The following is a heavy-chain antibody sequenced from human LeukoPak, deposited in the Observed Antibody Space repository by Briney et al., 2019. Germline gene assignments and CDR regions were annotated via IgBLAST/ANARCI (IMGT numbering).Heavy chain of an antibody. D-gene: IGHD1-26*01. CDR1: GFTVSSNY. V-gene: IGHV3-53*01. CDR3: AQSSVGATEADFDC. J-gene: IGHJ4*02. Sequence: GGSLRLSCAASGFTVSSNYMSWVRQAPGKGLEWVSVTFSGGSSYYADSVKGRFTISRDNSKNTLYLQMNSLRADDTAVYYCAQSSVGATEADFDCWGQGTLVTVSS. CDR2: TFSGGSS.